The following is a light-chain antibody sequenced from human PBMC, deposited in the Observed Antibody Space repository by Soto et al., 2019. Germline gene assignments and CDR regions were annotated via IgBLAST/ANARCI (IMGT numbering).Light chain of an antibody. CDR1: SSNIGAGYD. J-gene: IGLJ3*02. CDR3: QSYDSSLSGWV. V-gene: IGLV1-40*01. CDR2: GNT. Sequence: QSVLTQPPSVSGAPGQRVTISCTGSSSNIGAGYDALWYRQLPGTAPKLLIYGNTNRPSGVPDRFSGSKSGTSASLAIIGLQAEDEADYYCQSYDSSLSGWVFGGGTKLTVL.